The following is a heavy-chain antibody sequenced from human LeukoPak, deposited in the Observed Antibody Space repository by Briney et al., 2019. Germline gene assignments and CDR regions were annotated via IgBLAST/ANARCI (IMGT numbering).Heavy chain of an antibody. D-gene: IGHD1-1*01. Sequence: GGSLRLSCAASTFTFDDYGMSWVRQAPGKGLEWVSGINWNGGSTGYADSVKGRVTISRDNAKNSLCLQMNSLRAEDTALYYCARGKYNWNDDYYYYYMDVWGKGTTVTVSS. J-gene: IGHJ6*03. CDR3: ARGKYNWNDDYYYYYMDV. CDR2: INWNGGST. CDR1: TFTFDDYG. V-gene: IGHV3-20*04.